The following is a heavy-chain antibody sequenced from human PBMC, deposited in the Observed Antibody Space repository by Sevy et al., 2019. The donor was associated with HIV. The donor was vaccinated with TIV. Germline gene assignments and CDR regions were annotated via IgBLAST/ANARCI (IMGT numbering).Heavy chain of an antibody. CDR1: GFTFSSYW. Sequence: GGSLRLSCAASGFTFSSYWLNWVRQAPGKGLEWVSSISASGGSTYYADSVKGRFTISRDNSKNIVDLEMNSLRSEDTATYFCARETRSGYFPWGQGTLVTVSS. CDR3: ARETRSGYFP. J-gene: IGHJ4*02. CDR2: ISASGGST. D-gene: IGHD3-3*01. V-gene: IGHV3-23*01.